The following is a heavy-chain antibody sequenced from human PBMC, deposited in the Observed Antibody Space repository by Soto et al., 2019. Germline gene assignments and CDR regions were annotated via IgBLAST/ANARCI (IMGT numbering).Heavy chain of an antibody. Sequence: QVQLVQSGAEVKKPGSSVKVSCKASGGTFSSYTISWVRQAPGQGLEWMGRIIPILGIANYAQKFQGRVTITADKSTSTAYMELSSLRSEDTAVYYCARDEGRVAVAGEYYYYGMDVWGQGTTVTVSS. V-gene: IGHV1-69*08. J-gene: IGHJ6*02. CDR1: GGTFSSYT. CDR3: ARDEGRVAVAGEYYYYGMDV. D-gene: IGHD6-19*01. CDR2: IIPILGIA.